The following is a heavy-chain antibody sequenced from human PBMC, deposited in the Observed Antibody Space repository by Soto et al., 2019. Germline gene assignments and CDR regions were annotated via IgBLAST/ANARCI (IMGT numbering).Heavy chain of an antibody. CDR3: ARLPLRRTREDVDY. CDR2: FYYGGSP. CDR1: GGSISSSSYN. J-gene: IGHJ4*02. Sequence: QLQLQESGPGLVKPSETLPLTCSVSGGSISSSSYNWGWIRQPPGKGLEWIGSFYYGGSPYYHPSLKSRVTISVDTSKNHFSLNLNSVTAADTAVYYCARLPLRRTREDVDYWGQGTLVAVSS. D-gene: IGHD4-17*01. V-gene: IGHV4-39*01.